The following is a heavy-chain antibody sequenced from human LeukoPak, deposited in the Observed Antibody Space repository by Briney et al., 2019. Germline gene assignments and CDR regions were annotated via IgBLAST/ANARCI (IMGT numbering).Heavy chain of an antibody. CDR2: INPSGGRA. Sequence: ASVKVSCKSSGYTFTSYYIHWVRQAPGQGPEWMGIINPSGGRATYAQRFQGRVTMTRDTSTGTVYMELSSLRSDDTAVYYCARDETYCSASGTYYNFFDFWGQGTLVTVSS. V-gene: IGHV1-46*03. CDR3: ARDETYCSASGTYYNFFDF. J-gene: IGHJ4*02. D-gene: IGHD3-10*01. CDR1: GYTFTSYY.